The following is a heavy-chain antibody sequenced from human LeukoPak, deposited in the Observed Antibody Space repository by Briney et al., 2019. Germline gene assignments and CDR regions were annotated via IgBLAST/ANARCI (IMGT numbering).Heavy chain of an antibody. CDR3: ARSGDIVVVPATESCYYYMDV. CDR1: GGTFSSYA. J-gene: IGHJ6*03. Sequence: SVKVSCKASGGTFSSYAISWVRQAPGQGLEWMGGIIPIFGTANYAQKFQGRVTITTDESTSTAYMELSSLRSEDTAVYYCARSGDIVVVPATESCYYYMDVWGKGTTVTVSS. CDR2: IIPIFGTA. D-gene: IGHD2-2*01. V-gene: IGHV1-69*05.